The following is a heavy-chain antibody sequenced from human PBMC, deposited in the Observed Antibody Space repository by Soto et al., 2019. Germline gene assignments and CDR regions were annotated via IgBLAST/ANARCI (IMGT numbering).Heavy chain of an antibody. J-gene: IGHJ4*02. V-gene: IGHV4-59*08. D-gene: IGHD1-26*01. Sequence: SETLSLTCTVSGGSISSYYWSWIRQPPGKGLEWIGYIYYSGSTNYNPSLKSRVTISVDTSKNQFSLKLSSLTAADTAVYYCAKNWGIVGATGIDYWGQGTLVTVSS. CDR2: IYYSGST. CDR1: GGSISSYY. CDR3: AKNWGIVGATGIDY.